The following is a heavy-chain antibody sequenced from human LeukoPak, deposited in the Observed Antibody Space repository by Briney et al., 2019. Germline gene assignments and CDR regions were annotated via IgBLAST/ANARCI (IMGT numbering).Heavy chain of an antibody. J-gene: IGHJ3*02. D-gene: IGHD3-22*01. CDR1: GGSISSGGYY. Sequence: SQTLSLTCTVSGGSISSGGYYWSWIRQRPGKGLEWIGYIYYSGSTYYNPSLKSRVTISVDTSKNQFSLKLSSVTAADTAVYYCARDSSPHYYDSSGYSSDAFDIWGQGTMVTVSS. CDR3: ARDSSPHYYDSSGYSSDAFDI. V-gene: IGHV4-31*03. CDR2: IYYSGST.